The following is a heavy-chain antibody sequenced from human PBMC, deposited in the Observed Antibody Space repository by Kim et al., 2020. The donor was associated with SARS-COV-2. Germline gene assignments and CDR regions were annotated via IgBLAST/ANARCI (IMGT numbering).Heavy chain of an antibody. CDR3: AKGDSGYDFEVS. V-gene: IGHV3-30*18. CDR2: ISYDGSNK. CDR1: GFTFSSYG. Sequence: GGSLRLSCAASGFTFSSYGMHWVRQAPGKGLEWVAVISYDGSNKYYADSVKGRFTISRDNSKNTLYLQMNSLRAEDTAVYYCAKGDSGYDFEVSWGQGTLVTVSS. J-gene: IGHJ5*02. D-gene: IGHD5-12*01.